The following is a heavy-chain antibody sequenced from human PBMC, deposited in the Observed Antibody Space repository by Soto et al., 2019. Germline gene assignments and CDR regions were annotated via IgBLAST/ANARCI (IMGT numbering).Heavy chain of an antibody. V-gene: IGHV1-69*13. D-gene: IGHD3-22*01. CDR3: ASAYYYDSSGYYFRKNAFDI. CDR2: IIPMFGTA. Sequence: SVKVSCKASGGTFSSYAISWVRQAPGQGLEWMGGIIPMFGTANYAQKFQGRVTITADESTSTAYMELSSLRSEDTALYYCASAYYYDSSGYYFRKNAFDIWGQGTMVTLSS. J-gene: IGHJ3*02. CDR1: GGTFSSYA.